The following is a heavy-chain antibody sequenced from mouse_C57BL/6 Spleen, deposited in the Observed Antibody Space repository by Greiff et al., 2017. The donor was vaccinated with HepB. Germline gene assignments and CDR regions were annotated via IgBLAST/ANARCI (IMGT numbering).Heavy chain of an antibody. D-gene: IGHD1-1*01. CDR3: ARMGDYYGSSYDAMDY. CDR1: GYTFTSYW. Sequence: VQLQQPGAELVKPGASVKLSCKASGYTFTSYWMQWVKQRPGQGLEWIGEIDPSDSYTNYNQKFKGKATLTVDTSSSTAYMQLSSLTSEDSAVYYCARMGDYYGSSYDAMDYWGQGTSVTVSS. CDR2: IDPSDSYT. V-gene: IGHV1-50*01. J-gene: IGHJ4*01.